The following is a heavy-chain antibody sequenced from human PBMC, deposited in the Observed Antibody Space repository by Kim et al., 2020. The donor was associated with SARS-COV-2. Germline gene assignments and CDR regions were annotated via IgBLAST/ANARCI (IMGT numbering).Heavy chain of an antibody. J-gene: IGHJ4*02. Sequence: GGSLRLSCAASGFTFSSYAMSWVRQAPGKGLEWVSSISGSGGSTYYADSVKGRFTISRDNSKNTLYLQMNSLRAEDTAVYYCAKGPLALLWFGELYYFDYWGQGTLVTVSS. CDR1: GFTFSSYA. CDR3: AKGPLALLWFGELYYFDY. V-gene: IGHV3-23*01. D-gene: IGHD3-10*01. CDR2: ISGSGGST.